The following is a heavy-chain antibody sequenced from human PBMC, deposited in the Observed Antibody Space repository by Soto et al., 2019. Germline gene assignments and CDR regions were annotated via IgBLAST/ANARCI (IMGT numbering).Heavy chain of an antibody. J-gene: IGHJ3*02. CDR2: IHVDGNS. Sequence: SETLSLTCTVSGGSISLYYWGWIRQPAGKGLEWIGRIHVDGNSNYNPSLKSRVTMSVDMSKSQFSLRLSSVTAADTAVYYCTRDYYGDDPSDIWGQGTLVTVSS. D-gene: IGHD3-10*01. CDR1: GGSISLYY. CDR3: TRDYYGDDPSDI. V-gene: IGHV4-4*07.